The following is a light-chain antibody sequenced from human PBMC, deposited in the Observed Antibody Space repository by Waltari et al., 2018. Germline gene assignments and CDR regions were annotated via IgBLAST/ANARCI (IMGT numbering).Light chain of an antibody. V-gene: IGLV3-10*01. CDR1: ALPKKF. CDR2: EDG. CDR3: YSTDISGNHRV. Sequence: SYELTQPPSVSVSPGQTARITCSGDALPKKFAYWYQQKSGQAPVLVIDEDGDRPSGIPEGFSGSSSGTMATLTINGAQVEDEADYYCYSTDISGNHRVFGGGTKLTVL. J-gene: IGLJ3*02.